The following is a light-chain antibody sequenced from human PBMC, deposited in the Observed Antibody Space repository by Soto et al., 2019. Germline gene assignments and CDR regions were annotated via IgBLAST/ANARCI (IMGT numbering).Light chain of an antibody. CDR1: QSVTSNY. CDR3: QQHVSSGTWT. CDR2: AAS. V-gene: IGKV3-20*01. Sequence: EVVLTQSPGTVSLSPGERATLSCRASQSVTSNYLAWYQQKPGQAPRLLIYAASSRATGIPDRVSGSGSGTDFTLSISRLEPEDFAVYYCQQHVSSGTWTFGQGTKVEIK. J-gene: IGKJ1*01.